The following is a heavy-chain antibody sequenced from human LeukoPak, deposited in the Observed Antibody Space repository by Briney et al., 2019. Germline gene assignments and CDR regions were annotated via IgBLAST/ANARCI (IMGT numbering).Heavy chain of an antibody. CDR3: ARDGPTRAATGTVWFDP. D-gene: IGHD1-1*01. Sequence: ASVKVSFKGSGYTFSIYGISWVGQAPGQGLEWMGWISANNGDTNHAQKLQGRVTMTTDTSTSTAYMELRSLRSDDTAVYYCARDGPTRAATGTVWFDPWGQGTLVTVSS. CDR2: ISANNGDT. J-gene: IGHJ5*02. V-gene: IGHV1-18*01. CDR1: GYTFSIYG.